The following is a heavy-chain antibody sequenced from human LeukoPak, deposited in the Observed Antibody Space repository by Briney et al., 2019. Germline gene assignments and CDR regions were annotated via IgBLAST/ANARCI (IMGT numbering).Heavy chain of an antibody. Sequence: GGSLRLSCAASGFTFGSYWMHWVRQAPGKGLVWVSRINTDGGDTIYADSVKGRFTIPRDNAKNTLLLQMNSLRAEDTAVYYCARDEKIVGASGQDYWGQGTLVTVSS. CDR2: INTDGGDT. CDR3: ARDEKIVGASGQDY. V-gene: IGHV3-74*01. J-gene: IGHJ4*02. D-gene: IGHD1-26*01. CDR1: GFTFGSYW.